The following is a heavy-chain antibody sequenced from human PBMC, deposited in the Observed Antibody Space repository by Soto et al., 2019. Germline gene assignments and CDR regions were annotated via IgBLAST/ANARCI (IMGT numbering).Heavy chain of an antibody. J-gene: IGHJ5*02. V-gene: IGHV3-23*01. CDR3: AKEGYVSGFP. CDR1: GFTLSIHA. D-gene: IGHD3-10*01. CDR2: IDSDGRT. Sequence: GGSLRLSCAVSGFTLSIHASIWVRQGPGKGLEWVSGIDSDGRTFHADSVKGRFTISRDNSKNALYLQMNSLRAEDTAVYYCAKEGYVSGFPWGQGXLVTVYS.